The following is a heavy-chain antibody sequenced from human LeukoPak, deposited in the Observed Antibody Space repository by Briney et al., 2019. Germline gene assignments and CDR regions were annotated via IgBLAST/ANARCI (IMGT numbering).Heavy chain of an antibody. CDR2: IYTSGST. CDR3: AREGTYYYGSTTAFDI. CDR1: GGSISSYY. J-gene: IGHJ3*02. D-gene: IGHD3-10*01. V-gene: IGHV4-4*07. Sequence: SETLSLTCTVSGGSISSYYWSWIRQPAGKGLEWIGRIYTSGSTNYNPSLKSRVTMSVDTSKNQFSLKLSSVTAADTAVYYCAREGTYYYGSTTAFDIWGQGTMVTVSS.